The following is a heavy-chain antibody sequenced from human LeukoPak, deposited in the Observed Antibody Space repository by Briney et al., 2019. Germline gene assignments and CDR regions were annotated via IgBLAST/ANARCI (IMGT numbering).Heavy chain of an antibody. CDR3: ARGGDYLDY. CDR2: INPNSGGT. Sequence: EASLKVSCKAAGYTFTGYYMHWVRQAPGQGLEWMGWINPNSGGTNYEQKFQGRVTMTRDTSISTAYMELSRLTSDDTAVYYCARGGDYLDYWGQGTLVTVPS. CDR1: GYTFTGYY. V-gene: IGHV1-2*02. J-gene: IGHJ4*02.